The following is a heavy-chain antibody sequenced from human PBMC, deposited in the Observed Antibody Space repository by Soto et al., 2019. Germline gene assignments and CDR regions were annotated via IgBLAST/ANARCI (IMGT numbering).Heavy chain of an antibody. Sequence: GGSLRLSCTASGFTFSSYSMNWVRQAPGKGLEWVSSITSGSRSIYDADSVKGRFTISRDNAKNSLYLQMNNLRAEDTAVYYCARDREVDVWGQGTTVTV. CDR3: ARDREVDV. J-gene: IGHJ6*02. CDR1: GFTFSSYS. CDR2: ITSGSRSI. V-gene: IGHV3-21*01.